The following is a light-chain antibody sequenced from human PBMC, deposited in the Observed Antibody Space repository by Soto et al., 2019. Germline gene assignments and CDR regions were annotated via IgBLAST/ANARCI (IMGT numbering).Light chain of an antibody. J-gene: IGLJ1*01. Sequence: QSALTQPPSASGAFGQSVTISCTGTSSDVGGYNYVSWYQQHPGKAPKLMIYEVSERPSGVPDRFSGSKSGNTASLTVSGLQADDEADYYCSSYSGTHCHYVFGTGTKLTVL. CDR1: SSDVGGYNY. CDR2: EVS. CDR3: SSYSGTHCHYV. V-gene: IGLV2-8*01.